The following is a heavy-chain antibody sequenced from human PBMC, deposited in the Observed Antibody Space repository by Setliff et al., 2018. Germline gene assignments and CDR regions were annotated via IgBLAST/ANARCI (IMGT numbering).Heavy chain of an antibody. J-gene: IGHJ4*02. CDR3: ARHSNTWPVDF. CDR1: GGSISISGYF. CDR2: TSYSGTT. Sequence: SETLSLTCTVSGGSISISGYFWGWIRQPPGKGLEWIGSTSYSGTTYSNSSLKSRLSISVDTSKNQFSLGLTSVTVADTAVYFCARHSNTWPVDFWGQGTLVTVSS. V-gene: IGHV4-39*01.